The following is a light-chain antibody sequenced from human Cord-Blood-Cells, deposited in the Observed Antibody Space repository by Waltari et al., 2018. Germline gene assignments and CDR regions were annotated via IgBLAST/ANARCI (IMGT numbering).Light chain of an antibody. CDR1: QIISRY. CDR3: QQSYSTPFT. Sequence: DIQMTKSPSSLSASVGDRVTITCRASQIISRYLNWYQQKTGKAPNILIYSASSFQSGVPSRFSGSGSGTDFTLTIRSRQPEDFATYYCQQSYSTPFTFGPGTKVDIK. CDR2: SAS. J-gene: IGKJ3*01. V-gene: IGKV1-39*01.